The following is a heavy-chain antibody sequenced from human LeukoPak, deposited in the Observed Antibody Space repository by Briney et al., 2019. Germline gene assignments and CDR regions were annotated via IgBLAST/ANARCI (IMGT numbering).Heavy chain of an antibody. Sequence: GGSLRLSCAASGFIFSSFAMSWVRQAPGKGLEWVSGISGSGGNTYYADSVKGRFTISRDNSKNSLYLQMNSLRTEDTALYYCAKDMTHNVATAPEDWGQGTLVTASS. CDR2: ISGSGGNT. CDR3: AKDMTHNVATAPED. J-gene: IGHJ4*02. CDR1: GFIFSSFA. D-gene: IGHD5-12*01. V-gene: IGHV3-43*02.